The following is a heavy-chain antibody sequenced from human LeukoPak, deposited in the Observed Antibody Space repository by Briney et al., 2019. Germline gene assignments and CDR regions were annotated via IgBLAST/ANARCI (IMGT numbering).Heavy chain of an antibody. CDR1: GFTFSSYS. J-gene: IGHJ4*02. V-gene: IGHV3-21*01. CDR2: ISSSSSYI. D-gene: IGHD3-10*01. CDR3: ARDHVLLWFGEFQGAYFDY. Sequence: PGGSLRLSCAASGFTFSSYSMNWVRQAPGKGLEWVSSISSSSSYIYYADSVKGRFTISRDNAKNSLYLQMNSLRAEDTAVYYCARDHVLLWFGEFQGAYFDYWGQGTLVTVSS.